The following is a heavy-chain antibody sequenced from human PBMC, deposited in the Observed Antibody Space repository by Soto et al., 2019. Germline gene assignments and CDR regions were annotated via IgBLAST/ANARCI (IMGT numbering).Heavy chain of an antibody. J-gene: IGHJ4*02. CDR3: AKYSSSSTGCVILGFDY. Sequence: EVQLLESGGGLVQPGGSLRLSCAASGFTFSSYAMSWVRQAPGKGLEWVSAISGSGGSTYYADSVKGRFTISRDNSKNTLYLQMNSLRAEDTAVYYCAKYSSSSTGCVILGFDYWGQGTLVTVSS. D-gene: IGHD6-6*01. CDR1: GFTFSSYA. V-gene: IGHV3-23*01. CDR2: ISGSGGST.